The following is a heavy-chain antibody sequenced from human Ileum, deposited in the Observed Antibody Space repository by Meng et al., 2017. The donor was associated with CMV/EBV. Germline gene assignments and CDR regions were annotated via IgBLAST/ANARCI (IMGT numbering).Heavy chain of an antibody. CDR2: ISSSSSYI. Sequence: GESLKISCAASGFTFSSYSMNWVRQAPGKGLEWVSSISSSSSYIYYADSVKGRFTISRDNAKNSLYLQMNSLRAEDTAVYYCARDRSQGGLDPWGQGTLVTVSS. J-gene: IGHJ5*02. V-gene: IGHV3-21*01. CDR3: ARDRSQGGLDP. CDR1: GFTFSSYS.